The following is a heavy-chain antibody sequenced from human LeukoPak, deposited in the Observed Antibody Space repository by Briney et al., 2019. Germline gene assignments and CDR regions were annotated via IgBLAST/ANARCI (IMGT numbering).Heavy chain of an antibody. D-gene: IGHD5-18*01. V-gene: IGHV1-2*02. Sequence: GASVKVSCKASGYTFTTYTIHWVRQAPGQRLEWMGWINPNSGGTNYAQKFQGRVTMTTDTSTSTAYMELRSLRSDDTALYYCARDRWIELWLDRAFDIWGQGTMVTVSS. J-gene: IGHJ3*02. CDR1: GYTFTTYT. CDR2: INPNSGGT. CDR3: ARDRWIELWLDRAFDI.